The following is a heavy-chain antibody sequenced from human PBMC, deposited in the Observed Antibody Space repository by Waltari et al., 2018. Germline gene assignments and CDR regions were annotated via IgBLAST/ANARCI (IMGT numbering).Heavy chain of an antibody. CDR2: ISGSGGST. CDR3: AKGVWDCSSTSCYYLDY. CDR1: GLTFSSYA. Sequence: EVQLLESGGGLVQPGGSLRLSCADFGLTFSSYAMSWGLQAPGWGLEWVSAISGSGGSTYYADSVKGRFTISRDNSKNTLYLQMNSLRAEDTAVYYCAKGVWDCSSTSCYYLDYWGQGTLVTVSS. V-gene: IGHV3-23*01. J-gene: IGHJ4*02. D-gene: IGHD2-2*01.